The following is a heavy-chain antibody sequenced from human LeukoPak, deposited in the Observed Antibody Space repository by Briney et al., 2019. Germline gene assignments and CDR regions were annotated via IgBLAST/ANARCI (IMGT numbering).Heavy chain of an antibody. Sequence: GGSLRLSCAASGFTFSKYGMSWVRQAPGKGPEWVSAISGSADNTYYADSVKGRFTISRDNSRNILYVQMNSLRVEDTAIYYCAKDRMLGYCSGGSCYSDWDYWGQGTLVTVSS. J-gene: IGHJ4*02. D-gene: IGHD2-15*01. V-gene: IGHV3-23*01. CDR3: AKDRMLGYCSGGSCYSDWDY. CDR2: ISGSADNT. CDR1: GFTFSKYG.